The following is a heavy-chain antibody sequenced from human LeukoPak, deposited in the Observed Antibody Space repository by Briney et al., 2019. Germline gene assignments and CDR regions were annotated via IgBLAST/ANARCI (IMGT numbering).Heavy chain of an antibody. CDR1: GGSISSYY. CDR2: IYYSGST. CDR3: ARRRYYSGYSYLFDL. D-gene: IGHD5-18*01. J-gene: IGHJ2*01. V-gene: IGHV4-59*08. Sequence: SETLSLTCTVSGGSISSYYWSWIRQPPGKGLEWIGYIYYSGSTNYNPSLKSRVTISVDTSKNQFSLKLSSVTAADTAVYYCARRRYYSGYSYLFDLWGRGTLVTVSS.